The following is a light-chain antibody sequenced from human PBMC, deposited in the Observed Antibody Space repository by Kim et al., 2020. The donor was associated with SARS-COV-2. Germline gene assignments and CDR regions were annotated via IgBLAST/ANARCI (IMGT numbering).Light chain of an antibody. CDR3: QQSNNTPIT. Sequence: DIQLTQSPSSLSASIGDRVTITCRASQNIQKSLNWYQHKPGKAPTLLIYAASSLQNGVPSTFGGSGSGTDFTLTITSLQPEDLATYYCQQSNNTPITFAQATLLEIK. V-gene: IGKV1-39*01. CDR1: QNIQKS. J-gene: IGKJ5*01. CDR2: AAS.